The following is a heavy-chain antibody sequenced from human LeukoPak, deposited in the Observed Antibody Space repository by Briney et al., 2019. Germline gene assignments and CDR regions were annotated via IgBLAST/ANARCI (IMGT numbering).Heavy chain of an antibody. CDR1: GYTFTSYY. V-gene: IGHV1-46*01. J-gene: IGHJ5*02. CDR3: ARAGGVYYDFWSGYLSWFDP. D-gene: IGHD3-3*01. Sequence: ASVKVSCKASGYTFTSYYMHWVRQAPGQGLEWMGIINPSGGSTSYAQKFQGRVSMTRDMSTSTVYVELRSLRSEDTAVYYCARAGGVYYDFWSGYLSWFDPWGQGTLVTVSS. CDR2: INPSGGST.